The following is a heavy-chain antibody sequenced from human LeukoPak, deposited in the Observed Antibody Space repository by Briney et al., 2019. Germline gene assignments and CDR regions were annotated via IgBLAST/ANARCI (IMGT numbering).Heavy chain of an antibody. CDR2: IYHSGST. V-gene: IGHV4-38-2*02. Sequence: SETLSLTCTVSGYSISSGYYWGWIRQPPGKGLEWIGSIYHSGSTYYNPSLKSRVTISVDTSKYQFSLKLSSVTAADTALYYCAREAFYFDSSGYWDAFDIWGQGTMVTVPS. D-gene: IGHD3-22*01. CDR3: AREAFYFDSSGYWDAFDI. CDR1: GYSISSGYY. J-gene: IGHJ3*02.